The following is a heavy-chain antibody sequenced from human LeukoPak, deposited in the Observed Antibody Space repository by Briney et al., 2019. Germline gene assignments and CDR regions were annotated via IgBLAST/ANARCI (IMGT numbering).Heavy chain of an antibody. V-gene: IGHV3-66*02. D-gene: IGHD1-26*01. Sequence: GGSLRLSCAASGFTVSSNYMSWVRQAPGKRLEWVSVIYSGGSTYHADSVKGRFTISRDNSKNTLYLQMNSLRVEDTAVYYCGGSGSYYPLFDYWGQGTLVTVSS. J-gene: IGHJ4*02. CDR3: GGSGSYYPLFDY. CDR1: GFTVSSNY. CDR2: IYSGGST.